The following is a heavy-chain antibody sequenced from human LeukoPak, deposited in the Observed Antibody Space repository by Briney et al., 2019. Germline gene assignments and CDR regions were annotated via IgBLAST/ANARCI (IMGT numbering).Heavy chain of an antibody. J-gene: IGHJ4*02. D-gene: IGHD1-1*01. CDR2: ISGYNGDT. CDR1: GYTFSRNG. V-gene: IGHV1-18*01. Sequence: ASVKVSCKASGYTFSRNGFSWVRRAPGQGLEWMGWISGYNGDTKYAQNLQGRVTMTTDSSTGTAYMELRSLRSDDTAVYYCARQTIWNLFYFDYWGQGTLVTVSS. CDR3: ARQTIWNLFYFDY.